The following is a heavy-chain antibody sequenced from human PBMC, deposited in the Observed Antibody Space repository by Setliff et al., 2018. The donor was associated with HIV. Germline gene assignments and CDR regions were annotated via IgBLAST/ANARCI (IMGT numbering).Heavy chain of an antibody. CDR1: GYSFARYG. CDR3: ARLCIAAAGTRSIPWYFDL. J-gene: IGHJ2*01. CDR2: ISGFNGNT. D-gene: IGHD6-13*01. V-gene: IGHV1-18*01. Sequence: GASVKVSCKASGYSFARYGLSWVRQAPGQGLEWMGWISGFNGNTKYAQSFQDRVAMTTETATSTAYMEMRSLRSDDTAVYYCARLCIAAAGTRSIPWYFDLWGRGTLVTVSS.